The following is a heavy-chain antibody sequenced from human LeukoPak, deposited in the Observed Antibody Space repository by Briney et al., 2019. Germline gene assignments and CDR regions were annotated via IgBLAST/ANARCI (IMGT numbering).Heavy chain of an antibody. V-gene: IGHV4-59*01. CDR1: GGSISSYY. CDR3: ARFIVHEDMFAFDI. J-gene: IGHJ3*02. CDR2: IYYSGST. Sequence: SETLSLTCTVSGGSISSYYWSWIRQPPGKGLEWIGYIYYSGSTNYNPSLKSRVTISVDTSKNQFSLKLSSVTAADTAVYYCARFIVHEDMFAFDIWGQGTMVTVSS. D-gene: IGHD2-8*01.